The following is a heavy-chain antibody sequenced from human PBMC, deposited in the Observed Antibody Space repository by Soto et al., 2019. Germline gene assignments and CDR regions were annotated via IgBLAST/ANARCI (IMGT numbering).Heavy chain of an antibody. V-gene: IGHV1-18*01. CDR1: GYTFTNYG. Sequence: QVQLLQSGAEVKKPGASVKVSCKASGYTFTNYGITGVRQAPGQGRVWMGWISAYNGDTHYTQRLQGRVTMTPDTSTSTAYMELRGMRSDDTAVYYWARVRQLVGYFYYYMDVCGKGTTVTVSS. CDR3: ARVRQLVGYFYYYMDV. J-gene: IGHJ6*03. D-gene: IGHD6-6*01. CDR2: ISAYNGDT.